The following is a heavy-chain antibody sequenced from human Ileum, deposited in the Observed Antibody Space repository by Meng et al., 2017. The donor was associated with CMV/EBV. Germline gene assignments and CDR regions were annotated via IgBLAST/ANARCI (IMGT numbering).Heavy chain of an antibody. Sequence: GGPLRLSCSGSGVAFRNNYLHWVRQAPGKGPEWLSLSPYYGDDAYYAASVRGRFTISKDNSGNVVTLQMNNLRSENTAVYYCVKSRATLGAFDLWGRGTQVTVSS. CDR3: VKSRATLGAFDL. J-gene: IGHJ3*01. CDR2: SPYYGDDA. V-gene: IGHV3-30*18. CDR1: GVAFRNNY.